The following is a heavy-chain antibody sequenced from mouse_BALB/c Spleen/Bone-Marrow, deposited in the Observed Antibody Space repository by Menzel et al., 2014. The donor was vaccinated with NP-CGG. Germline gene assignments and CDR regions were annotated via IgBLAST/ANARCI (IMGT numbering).Heavy chain of an antibody. J-gene: IGHJ3*01. CDR3: ARRAGAY. CDR2: ISNGGGST. Sequence: EVKVVESGGGLVQPGGSLKLSCAASGFTFSSYTMSWVRQTPEKRLEWAAYISNGGGSTYYPDTVKGRFTISRDNAKNTLFLQMSSLKSEDTAMYYCARRAGAYWGQGTLVTVSA. CDR1: GFTFSSYT. D-gene: IGHD3-3*01. V-gene: IGHV5-12-2*01.